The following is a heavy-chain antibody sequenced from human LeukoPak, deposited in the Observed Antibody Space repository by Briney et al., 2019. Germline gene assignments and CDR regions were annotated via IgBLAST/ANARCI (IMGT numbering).Heavy chain of an antibody. V-gene: IGHV3-7*01. CDR3: ARDGGYSYGYTFDY. D-gene: IGHD5-18*01. CDR2: IKRDGSEK. CDR1: GFTFSSYW. J-gene: IGHJ4*02. Sequence: PGGSLRLSCAASGFTFSSYWMNWVRQPPGKGLEWVANIKRDGSEKYYVDSVKGRFTISRDNAKNSLYLQMNSLRAEDTAVYYCARDGGYSYGYTFDYWGQGTLVTVSS.